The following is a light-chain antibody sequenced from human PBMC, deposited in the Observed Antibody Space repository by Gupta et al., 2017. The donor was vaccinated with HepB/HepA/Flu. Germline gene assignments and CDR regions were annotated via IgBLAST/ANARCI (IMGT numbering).Light chain of an antibody. J-gene: IGLJ2*01. V-gene: IGLV2-14*01. Sequence: QSALILPPTVSGSLGQPNTILCSRTSSDVGRYNYVSLYQQHPGKAPKLIIYDVRNWPSGVSNRFSGSKSGNTASLTISGLQPEDEAEYSCSSYTTSSSVVFGGGTELTVL. CDR1: SSDVGRYNY. CDR3: SSYTTSSSVV. CDR2: DVR.